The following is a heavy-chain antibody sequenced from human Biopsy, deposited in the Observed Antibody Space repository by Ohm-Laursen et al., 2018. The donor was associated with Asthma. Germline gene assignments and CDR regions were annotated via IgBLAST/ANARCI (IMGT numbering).Heavy chain of an antibody. Sequence: SSLRLSCTASRFNFRSYCMHWVRQAPGKGLEWLAIISYDGSNKVYADSVRGRFTIARDNSKNTLYLQMNSLRPDDTAVYYCARDVMEWYLPAFDFWGQGTLVTVSS. CDR1: RFNFRSYC. D-gene: IGHD3-3*01. J-gene: IGHJ4*01. CDR3: ARDVMEWYLPAFDF. V-gene: IGHV3-30*03. CDR2: ISYDGSNK.